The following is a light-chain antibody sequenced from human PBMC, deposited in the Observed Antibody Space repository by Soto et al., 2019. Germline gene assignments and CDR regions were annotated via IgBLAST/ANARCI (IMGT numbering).Light chain of an antibody. Sequence: DIQMTQSPSTLSASVGDRVTITCRASQSISSWLAWYQQKPGKAPKLLIYDASSLESGVSSRFSGSGSGTDFTLTISSLQPEDVATYYCQKYNSAPQTFGPGTKVDIK. CDR3: QKYNSAPQT. CDR2: DAS. V-gene: IGKV1-5*01. J-gene: IGKJ3*01. CDR1: QSISSW.